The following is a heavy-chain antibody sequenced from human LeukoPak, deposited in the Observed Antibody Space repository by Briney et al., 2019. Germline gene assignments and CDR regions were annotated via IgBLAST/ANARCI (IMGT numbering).Heavy chain of an antibody. CDR2: ISSSSSYI. V-gene: IGHV3-21*01. J-gene: IGHJ4*02. CDR1: GFTFSSYE. Sequence: GGSLRLSCAASGFTFSSYEMNWVRQAPGKGLEWVSSISSSSSYIYYADSVKGRFTISRDNAKNSLYLQMNSLRAEDTAVYYCARGGPPLPFDYWGQGTLVTVSS. D-gene: IGHD3-16*01. CDR3: ARGGPPLPFDY.